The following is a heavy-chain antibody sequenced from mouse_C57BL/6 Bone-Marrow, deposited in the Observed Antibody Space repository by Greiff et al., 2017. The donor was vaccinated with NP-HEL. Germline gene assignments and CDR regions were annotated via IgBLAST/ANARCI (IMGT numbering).Heavy chain of an antibody. Sequence: QVQLKQSGAELAKPGASVKLSCKASGYTFTSYWMHWVNQRPGQGLEWIGYINPSSGYTKYNQKFKDKATLTADKSSSTAYMQLSRLTYEDSAVYYCARRSLARYYFDYWGQGTTLTVSS. CDR3: ARRSLARYYFDY. CDR2: INPSSGYT. J-gene: IGHJ2*01. V-gene: IGHV1-7*01. CDR1: GYTFTSYW.